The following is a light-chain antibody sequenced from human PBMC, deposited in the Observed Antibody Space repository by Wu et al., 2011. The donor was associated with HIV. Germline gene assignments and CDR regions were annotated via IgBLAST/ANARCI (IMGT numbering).Light chain of an antibody. CDR3: QQYNNWPPIT. CDR2: DTF. CDR1: QTVSNTN. Sequence: EIVLTQSPGTLSVSPGERATLSCRASQTVSNTNLAWYQQKRGQAPRLLIYDTFNRATGVPDRFSGSGSGTDFTLTISRLEPEDFAVYYCQQYNNWPPITFGQRTRLEIK. J-gene: IGKJ5*01. V-gene: IGKV3-20*01.